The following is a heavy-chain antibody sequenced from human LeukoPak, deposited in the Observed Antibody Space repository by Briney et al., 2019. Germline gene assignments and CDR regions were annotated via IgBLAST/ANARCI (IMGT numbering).Heavy chain of an antibody. V-gene: IGHV4-39*01. CDR2: IYDTGST. CDR1: GDSIRSNNYY. D-gene: IGHD3-3*01. J-gene: IGHJ4*02. Sequence: SETLSLTCTVSGDSIRSNNYYWGWIRQPPGKGLEWIGSIYDTGSTFYNPSLKSRVIISVDTSKNQFSLKLSSVTAADTTVYYCQSRFLEWLLDYWGQGTLVTVSS. CDR3: QSRFLEWLLDY.